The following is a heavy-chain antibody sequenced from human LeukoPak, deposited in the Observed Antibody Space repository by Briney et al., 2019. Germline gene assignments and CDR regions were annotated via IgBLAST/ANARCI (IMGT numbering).Heavy chain of an antibody. D-gene: IGHD3-3*01. CDR3: ARNSHDFWSGYYLDY. CDR2: INWNGDTT. CDR1: GFTFAAYG. Sequence: GGSLRLSCAASGFTFAAYGLSWVRQAQGKGRGWVSGINWNGDTTGYADSVKGRFTISRDNAKNSLYLQMNSLRDEDTALYHCARNSHDFWSGYYLDYWGQGTLVTVSS. V-gene: IGHV3-20*01. J-gene: IGHJ4*02.